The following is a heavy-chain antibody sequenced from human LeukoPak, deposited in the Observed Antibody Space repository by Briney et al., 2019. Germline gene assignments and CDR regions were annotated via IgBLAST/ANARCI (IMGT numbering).Heavy chain of an antibody. V-gene: IGHV3-15*01. CDR3: ATEYYGSYNY. CDR2: IKSKTDGGTT. CDR1: GFTFSNAW. J-gene: IGHJ4*02. D-gene: IGHD1-26*01. Sequence: GGSLRLSCAASGFTFSNAWMSWVRQAPGKGLEWVCHIKSKTDGGTTDYAAPVKGRFTISRDDSKNTLYLQMSSPKTEDTAVYYCATEYYGSYNYWGQGTLVTVSS.